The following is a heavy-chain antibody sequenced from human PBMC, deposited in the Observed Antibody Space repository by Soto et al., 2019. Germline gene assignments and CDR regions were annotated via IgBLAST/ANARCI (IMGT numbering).Heavy chain of an antibody. V-gene: IGHV3-30*04. Sequence: GGSLRLSCAASGFTVSSYAMHWVRQAPGKGLEWVAVISYDGSNKYYADSVKGRFTISRDNSKNTLYLQMNSLRAEDPAVYYCAISNQRNAGDHGYWGQGTLVTVSS. CDR3: AISNQRNAGDHGY. CDR2: ISYDGSNK. D-gene: IGHD7-27*01. J-gene: IGHJ4*02. CDR1: GFTVSSYA.